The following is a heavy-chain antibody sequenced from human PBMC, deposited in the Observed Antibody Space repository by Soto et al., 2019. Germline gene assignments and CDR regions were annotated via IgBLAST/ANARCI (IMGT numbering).Heavy chain of an antibody. V-gene: IGHV3-33*01. Sequence: QVQLVESGGGVVQPGRSLRLSCAASGFTFSSYGMHWVRQAPGKGLEWVAVIWYDGSNKYYADSVKGRFTISRDNSKNTLYLQMNSLRAEDTAVYYCASNFLVTTYYYYGMDVWGRGTTVTVSS. D-gene: IGHD3-9*01. J-gene: IGHJ6*02. CDR1: GFTFSSYG. CDR2: IWYDGSNK. CDR3: ASNFLVTTYYYYGMDV.